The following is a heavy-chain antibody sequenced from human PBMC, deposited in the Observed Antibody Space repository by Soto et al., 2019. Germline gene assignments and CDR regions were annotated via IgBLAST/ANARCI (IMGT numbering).Heavy chain of an antibody. Sequence: GGSLRLSCAASGFTFSSYAMSWVRQAPGKGLEWVSSISGSGGGTYYADSVKGRFTISRDNSKNTLSLQMNSLRAEDTAVYYCAKSRGSGSYFNPSDAFDFWGQGTMGT. V-gene: IGHV3-23*01. J-gene: IGHJ3*01. CDR1: GFTFSSYA. D-gene: IGHD3-10*01. CDR2: ISGSGGGT. CDR3: AKSRGSGSYFNPSDAFDF.